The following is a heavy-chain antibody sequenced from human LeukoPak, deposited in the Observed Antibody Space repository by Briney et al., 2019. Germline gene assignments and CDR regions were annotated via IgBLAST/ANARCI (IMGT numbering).Heavy chain of an antibody. CDR1: GFTFSNYG. J-gene: IGHJ4*02. D-gene: IGHD3-9*01. CDR3: ARDMAASIDGLDYYFDY. V-gene: IGHV3-33*01. CDR2: IWSDGSYK. Sequence: GRSLRLSCAASGFTFSNYGMNWVRQAPGKGLEWIAVIWSDGSYKNYADSVKGRFTISRDNAKNTLYLQMNSLRAEDTAMYYCARDMAASIDGLDYYFDYWGQGTLVTVSS.